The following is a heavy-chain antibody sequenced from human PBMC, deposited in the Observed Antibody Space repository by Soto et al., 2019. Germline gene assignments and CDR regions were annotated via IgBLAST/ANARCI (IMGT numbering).Heavy chain of an antibody. V-gene: IGHV3-15*01. CDR2: IKSISSGATT. J-gene: IGHJ4*02. CDR1: GFSFTNAW. D-gene: IGHD1-26*01. CDR3: MAAATK. Sequence: EVQLVESGGGLVKPGGSLRLSCAAFGFSFTNAWMTWVRQAPGKGLEWVGRIKSISSGATTDYAAPVKGRFSISRDDSKNTVYLQMNSLKTGDTAVYYCMAAATKWGQGTLVTVSS.